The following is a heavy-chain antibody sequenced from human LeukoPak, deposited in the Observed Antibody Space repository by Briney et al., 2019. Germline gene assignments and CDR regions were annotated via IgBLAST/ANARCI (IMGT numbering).Heavy chain of an antibody. D-gene: IGHD4-23*01. CDR2: IIPIVGST. CDR3: ARRYGGLDDY. CDR1: GDTFSSYG. Sequence: PSASVKVSCKTSGDTFSSYGISWVRQAPGQGLEWMGRIIPIVGSTNYAEKLQGRVTITADKSTSTVYMELSSLRSEDTAVYYCARRYGGLDDYWGQGTLIIVSS. J-gene: IGHJ4*02. V-gene: IGHV1-69*04.